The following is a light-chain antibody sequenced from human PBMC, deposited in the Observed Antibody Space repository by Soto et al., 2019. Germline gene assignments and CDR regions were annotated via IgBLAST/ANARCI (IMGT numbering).Light chain of an antibody. J-gene: IGLJ2*01. Sequence: QSVLTQPPSVSEAARQTVTISCSGNTSNIGNNGVSWYRQFPGEAPKLLIYYDDLLPSGVSDRFSGSKSGTSASLAISGLQSEDEADYYCAVWDDTLNRPISGGGTKVTVL. V-gene: IGLV1-36*01. CDR3: AVWDDTLNRPI. CDR2: YDD. CDR1: TSNIGNNG.